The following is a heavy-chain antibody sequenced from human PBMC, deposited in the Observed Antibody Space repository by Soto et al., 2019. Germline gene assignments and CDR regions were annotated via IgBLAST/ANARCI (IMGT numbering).Heavy chain of an antibody. D-gene: IGHD6-13*01. CDR3: AREMQQLVQVGYFDY. CDR1: GGTFSSYA. Sequence: QVQLVQSGAEVKKPGSSVKVSCKASGGTFSSYAISWVRQAPGQGLEWMGGIIPIFGTANYAQKFQGRVTSTAEEATSTACMELSSLRSEDTAVYYCAREMQQLVQVGYFDYWGQGTLVTVSS. V-gene: IGHV1-69*12. J-gene: IGHJ4*02. CDR2: IIPIFGTA.